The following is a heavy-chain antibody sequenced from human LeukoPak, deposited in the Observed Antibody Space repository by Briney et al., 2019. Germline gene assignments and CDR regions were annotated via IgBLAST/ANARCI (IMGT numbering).Heavy chain of an antibody. CDR3: SRGAVPPDY. CDR2: ISSTAYGGTA. J-gene: IGHJ4*02. Sequence: PGGSLRLSCTASGFTFRSYALTWVRQAPGMGPEWAGFISSTAYGGTAEYAASVRGRFTISRDDSKSIAFLQMNSLKTEDTAMYYCSRGAVPPDYWGQGTLVTVSS. D-gene: IGHD4-17*01. V-gene: IGHV3-49*04. CDR1: GFTFRSYA.